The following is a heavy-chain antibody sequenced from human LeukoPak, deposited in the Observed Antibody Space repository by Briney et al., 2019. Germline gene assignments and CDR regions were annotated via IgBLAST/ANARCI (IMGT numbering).Heavy chain of an antibody. CDR1: GFTFSSYA. Sequence: GRSLRLSCEASGFTFSSYAMHWVRQAPGKGLEWVAVISYDGSNKYYADSVKGRFTISRDNSKNTLYLRMNSLRAEDTAVHYCARVIQWLIDYWGQGTLVTVSS. CDR3: ARVIQWLIDY. J-gene: IGHJ4*02. D-gene: IGHD5-12*01. CDR2: ISYDGSNK. V-gene: IGHV3-30*04.